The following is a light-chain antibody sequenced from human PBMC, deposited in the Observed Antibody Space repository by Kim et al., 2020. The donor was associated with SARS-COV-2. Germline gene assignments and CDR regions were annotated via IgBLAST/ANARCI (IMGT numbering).Light chain of an antibody. CDR3: QPYDSSLSGWV. CDR1: SSNIGAGFD. V-gene: IGLV1-40*01. Sequence: QSVLTQPPSVSGAPGQSVTISCTGSSSNIGAGFDVQWYRHLPGTAPKLLIFGNNDRSSGVPDRFPGSKSGTAASLAITWLQAEDEADYYCQPYDSSLSGWVFGGGTKVTVL. CDR2: GNN. J-gene: IGLJ3*02.